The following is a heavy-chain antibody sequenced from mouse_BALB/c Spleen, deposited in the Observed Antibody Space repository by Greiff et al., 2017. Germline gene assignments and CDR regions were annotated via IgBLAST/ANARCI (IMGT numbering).Heavy chain of an antibody. V-gene: IGHV1-18*01. J-gene: IGHJ4*01. D-gene: IGHD2-1*01. CDR1: GYTFTDYN. CDR2: INPNNGGT. CDR3: ARRMVTYYAMDY. Sequence: EVKLQQSGPELVKPGASVKIPCKASGYTFTDYNMDWVKQSHGKSLEWIGDINPNNGGTIYNQKFKGKATLTVDKSSSTAYMELRSLTSEDTAVYYCARRMVTYYAMDYWGQGTSVTVAS.